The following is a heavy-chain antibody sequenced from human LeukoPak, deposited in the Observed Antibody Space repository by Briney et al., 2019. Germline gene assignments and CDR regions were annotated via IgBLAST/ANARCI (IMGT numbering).Heavy chain of an antibody. D-gene: IGHD6-13*01. V-gene: IGHV3-23*01. Sequence: GGSLRLSCAASGFTFSSYAMSWVRQAPGKGLEWVSAISGGGDATYYADSVKGRFTISRDNSKNTLYLQMNSLRAEDTAVYYCAKAGDYSSSWSRWYFDYWGQGTLVTVSS. CDR1: GFTFSSYA. CDR2: ISGGGDAT. J-gene: IGHJ4*02. CDR3: AKAGDYSSSWSRWYFDY.